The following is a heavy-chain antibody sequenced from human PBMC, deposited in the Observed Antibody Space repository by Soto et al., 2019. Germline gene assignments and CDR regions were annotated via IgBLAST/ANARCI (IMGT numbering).Heavy chain of an antibody. D-gene: IGHD1-26*01. J-gene: IGHJ4*02. CDR3: ARDGGRHSGGSDY. CDR2: IIPIFGTA. Sequence: QVQLVQSGAEVKKPGSSVKVSCKASGGTFSSYSINWVRQAPGQGLEWMGEIIPIFGTANYEQKFQGRVTITADESTSTAYMAMSSLSSEDTALYYWARDGGRHSGGSDYWGQGTLVTVSS. V-gene: IGHV1-69*01. CDR1: GGTFSSYS.